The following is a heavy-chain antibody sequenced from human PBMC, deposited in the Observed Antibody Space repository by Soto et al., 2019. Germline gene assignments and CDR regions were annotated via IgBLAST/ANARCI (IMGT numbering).Heavy chain of an antibody. D-gene: IGHD3-10*01. CDR1: GFSLSTSGVG. CDR2: LYWNYDK. CDR3: AHTPSYCDAFDS. V-gene: IGHV2-5*01. J-gene: IGHJ3*02. Sequence: QITLKESGPTLVKPTQPLTLTYTFSGFSLSTSGVGVGWIRQPPGKSLEWLALLYWNYDKRYSPSLNSRLTIPKDTSKNQVVLTRSNMDPVDTATYCCAHTPSYCDAFDSWGQGTMVTVSS.